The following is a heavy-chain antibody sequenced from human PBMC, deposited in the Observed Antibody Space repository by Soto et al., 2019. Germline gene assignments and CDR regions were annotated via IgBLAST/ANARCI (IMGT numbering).Heavy chain of an antibody. CDR2: IIPIFGTA. CDR3: ARALGSQDWFDL. J-gene: IGHJ5*02. V-gene: IGHV1-69*13. CDR1: GGTFSSYA. Sequence: GASVKVSCKASGGTFSSYAISWVRQAPGQGLEWMGGIIPIFGTANYAQKFQGRVTITADESTSAAYMELSSLRSEDTAVYYFARALGSQDWFDLWGQGTLVTV. D-gene: IGHD3-16*01.